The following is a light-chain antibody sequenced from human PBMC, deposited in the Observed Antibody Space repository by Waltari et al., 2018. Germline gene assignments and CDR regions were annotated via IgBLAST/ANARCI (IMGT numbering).Light chain of an antibody. V-gene: IGLV2-11*01. Sequence: QAALTQPRSVSGSPGQSVTISCNGSSSDIGGYKYVSWYQHHPGTAPKLIIAEVTKRPSGFSVGFSGSNSGNTASLTISGLRSEDEADYYCCSYAGSHTFYIFGTGT. CDR1: SSDIGGYKY. J-gene: IGLJ1*01. CDR2: EVT. CDR3: CSYAGSHTFYI.